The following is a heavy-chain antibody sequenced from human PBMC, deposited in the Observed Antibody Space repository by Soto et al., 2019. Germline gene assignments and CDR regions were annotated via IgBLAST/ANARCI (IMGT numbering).Heavy chain of an antibody. CDR1: GFTFSSHD. Sequence: EVQVLESGGGLVQPGGSLRLSCAASGFTFSSHDMTWVRQAPGKGLEWVSTIDGSGATTYYVDFVEGRFTVSRNNSKNTVYVQMNNLRADDTALYYCAKNSGWFDSWGQGTLVTVSS. D-gene: IGHD3-10*01. CDR3: AKNSGWFDS. V-gene: IGHV3-23*01. CDR2: IDGSGATT. J-gene: IGHJ5*01.